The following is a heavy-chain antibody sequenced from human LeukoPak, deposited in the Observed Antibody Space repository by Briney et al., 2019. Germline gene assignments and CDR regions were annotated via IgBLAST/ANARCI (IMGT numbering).Heavy chain of an antibody. CDR3: AKDTTGGPINYFDY. CDR2: IKHDGSEE. Sequence: PGGSLRLSCAASGFTFSSYWMSWVRQAPGKGLEWVANIKHDGSEEYYVDSVRGRFTISRDNAKNSLYLQMNSLRAEDTALYYCAKDTTGGPINYFDYWGQGTLVTVPS. CDR1: GFTFSSYW. J-gene: IGHJ4*02. D-gene: IGHD1-1*01. V-gene: IGHV3-7*03.